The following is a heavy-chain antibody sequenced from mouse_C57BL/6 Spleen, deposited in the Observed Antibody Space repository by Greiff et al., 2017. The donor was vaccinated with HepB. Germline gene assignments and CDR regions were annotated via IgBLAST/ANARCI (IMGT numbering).Heavy chain of an antibody. CDR1: GFSFTSYA. J-gene: IGHJ4*01. CDR3: ARDWAYAMDY. CDR2: IWAGGGK. D-gene: IGHD4-1*01. V-gene: IGHV2-9-1*01. Sequence: VQGVESGPGLVAPSQSLSITCTVSGFSFTSYAISWVRQPPGKGLEWLGVIWAGGGKNYNSALKSRLSISKDNSKSQVFLKMNSLQTDDTARYYCARDWAYAMDYWGQGTSVTVSS.